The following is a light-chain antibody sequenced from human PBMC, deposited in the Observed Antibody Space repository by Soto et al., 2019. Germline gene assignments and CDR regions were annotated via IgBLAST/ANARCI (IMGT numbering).Light chain of an antibody. Sequence: QAVVTQPPSVSGAPGQRVTISCTGSSSNIGAGYDVQWYQQVPGTAPKLLIFGNTNRPSGVPDRFSASKSGTSASLAITGLQAEDEAVYFCYSFAGSNTFSYVFGPGTKLTVL. CDR3: YSFAGSNTFSYV. J-gene: IGLJ1*01. CDR1: SSNIGAGYD. V-gene: IGLV1-40*01. CDR2: GNT.